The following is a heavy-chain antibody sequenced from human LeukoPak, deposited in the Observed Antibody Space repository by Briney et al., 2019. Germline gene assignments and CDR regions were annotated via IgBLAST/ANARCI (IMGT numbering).Heavy chain of an antibody. CDR3: ARGSSSFLFGY. D-gene: IGHD6-13*01. CDR1: GGSISSYY. J-gene: IGHJ4*02. V-gene: IGHV4-59*01. CDR2: IYYSGSI. Sequence: SETLSLTCTVSGGSISSYYWSWVRQPPGKGLEWIGYIYYSGSINYNPSLKSRVTISLDTSKTQFSLKLSSVTAADTAVYYCARGSSSFLFGYWGQGTLVTVSS.